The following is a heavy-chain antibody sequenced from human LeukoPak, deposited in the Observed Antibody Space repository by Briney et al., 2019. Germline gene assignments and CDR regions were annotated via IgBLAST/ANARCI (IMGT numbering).Heavy chain of an antibody. J-gene: IGHJ4*02. Sequence: SETLSLTCTVSGGSISSYYWSWLRQPPGKGLEWIGYIYYSGSTNYNPSLKSRVTISVDTSKNQFSLKLSSVTAADTAVYYCARGRRDSYGPLYYFDYWGQGTLVTVSS. CDR2: IYYSGST. CDR1: GGSISSYY. D-gene: IGHD5-18*01. V-gene: IGHV4-59*01. CDR3: ARGRRDSYGPLYYFDY.